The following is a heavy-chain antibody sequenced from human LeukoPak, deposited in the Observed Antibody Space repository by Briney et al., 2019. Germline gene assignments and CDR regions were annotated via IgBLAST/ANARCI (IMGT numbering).Heavy chain of an antibody. CDR1: GYSFTSYW. CDR3: ARLIFTSYGSGEFDY. V-gene: IGHV5-51*01. D-gene: IGHD5-18*01. CDR2: IYPGDSDT. Sequence: GESLKISCKGSGYSFTSYWVGWVRQMPGKGLEWMGIIYPGDSDTRYSPSFQGQVTISADKSISTAYLQRSSLKASDTAMYYCARLIFTSYGSGEFDYWGQGTLVTVSS. J-gene: IGHJ4*02.